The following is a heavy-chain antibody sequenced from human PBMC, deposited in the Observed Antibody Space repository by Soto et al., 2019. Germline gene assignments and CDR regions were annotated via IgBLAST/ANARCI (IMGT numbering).Heavy chain of an antibody. CDR1: GGSISSYY. Sequence: SETRSLTCTVSGGSISSYYWSWIRQPPGKGLEWIGYIYYSGSTNYNPSLKSRVTISVDTSKNQFSLKLSSVTAADTAVYYCARGIDPCGCDCYPPDYFDYWGQGTLVTVSS. CDR3: ARGIDPCGCDCYPPDYFDY. J-gene: IGHJ4*02. D-gene: IGHD2-21*02. V-gene: IGHV4-59*01. CDR2: IYYSGST.